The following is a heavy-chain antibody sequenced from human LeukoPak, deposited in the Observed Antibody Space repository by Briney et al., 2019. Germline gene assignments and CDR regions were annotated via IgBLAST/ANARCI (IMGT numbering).Heavy chain of an antibody. D-gene: IGHD6-19*01. V-gene: IGHV3-23*01. CDR3: AKGWRQWLVTYFDY. Sequence: GGSLRLSCAASGFTFSSYAMSWVRQAPGKGLEWVSAISGSGGSTYYADSVKGRFTISRDNSKNTLYLQMNSLRAEDTALYYCAKGWRQWLVTYFDYWGQGTLVTVSS. CDR1: GFTFSSYA. J-gene: IGHJ4*02. CDR2: ISGSGGST.